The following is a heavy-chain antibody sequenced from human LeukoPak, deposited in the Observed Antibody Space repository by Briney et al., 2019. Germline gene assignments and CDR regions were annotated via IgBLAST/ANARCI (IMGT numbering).Heavy chain of an antibody. V-gene: IGHV4-59*01. J-gene: IGHJ5*02. Sequence: SETLSLTCTVSGGSISSYYWSWIRQPPGKGLEWIGYIYYSGSTNYNPSLKSRVTISVDTSKNQFSLKLSSVTAADTAVYYCARDSLSWATGHWFDPWGQGTLVTVSS. CDR3: ARDSLSWATGHWFDP. CDR2: IYYSGST. CDR1: GGSISSYY. D-gene: IGHD5-12*01.